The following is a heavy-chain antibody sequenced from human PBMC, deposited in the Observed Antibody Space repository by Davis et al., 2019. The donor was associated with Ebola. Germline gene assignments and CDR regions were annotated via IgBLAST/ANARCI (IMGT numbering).Heavy chain of an antibody. V-gene: IGHV4-34*01. D-gene: IGHD5-18*01. CDR1: GGSFSAYY. CDR2: FNHSGST. Sequence: SETLSLTCAVYGGSFSAYYWSGIRQLPGKGLEWMGEFNHSGSTNYNPSLKSRLTISVDTSKNQFSLKLSSVTAADTAVYYCARSRGYSYGYGIWSRDTAMDYNWFDPWGQGTLVTVSS. CDR3: ARSRGYSYGYGIWSRDTAMDYNWFDP. J-gene: IGHJ5*02.